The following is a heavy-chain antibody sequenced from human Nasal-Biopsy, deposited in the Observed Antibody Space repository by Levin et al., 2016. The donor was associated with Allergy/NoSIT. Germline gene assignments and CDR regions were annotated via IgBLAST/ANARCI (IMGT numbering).Heavy chain of an antibody. J-gene: IGHJ4*02. Sequence: GGSLRLSCAASGFTFSNYAMSWVRQAPGKGLEWVSSLSGRANNAYYADSVRGRYTISRDDSKNILYLQMNSLRVEDTAVYYCAKDRCDGGNCYPHRFDYWGQGTLVTVSS. V-gene: IGHV3-23*01. CDR2: LSGRANNA. CDR1: GFTFSNYA. CDR3: AKDRCDGGNCYPHRFDY. D-gene: IGHD2-15*01.